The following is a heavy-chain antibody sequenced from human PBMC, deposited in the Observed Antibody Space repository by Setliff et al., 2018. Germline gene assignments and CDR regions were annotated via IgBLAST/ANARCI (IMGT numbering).Heavy chain of an antibody. CDR1: GASIRNFY. CDR2: VHFTGST. Sequence: SETLSLTCNVSGASIRNFYWTWIRQPPGKGLEWIGYVHFTGSTNYNPSLKSRVTISVDTSKNQFSLRLTSVTAADTAVYYCARGGTFRYFDYWGRGTPVTVSS. CDR3: ARGGTFRYFDY. J-gene: IGHJ4*02. V-gene: IGHV4-59*01. D-gene: IGHD5-12*01.